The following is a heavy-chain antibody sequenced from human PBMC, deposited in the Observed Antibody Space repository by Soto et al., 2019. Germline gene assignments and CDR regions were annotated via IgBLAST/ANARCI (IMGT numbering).Heavy chain of an antibody. D-gene: IGHD2-2*01. CDR3: ARDGWVTMRDLQI. V-gene: IGHV1-3*01. J-gene: IGHJ3*02. Sequence: ASVKVSCKASGYTFSDYAMHWVRQAPGQRPEWLGWINPGNGETKTSQKLQGRVTLSTDTSATTVYMELSSLTSEDTAVYYCARDGWVTMRDLQIWGQGTVVTVSS. CDR2: INPGNGET. CDR1: GYTFSDYA.